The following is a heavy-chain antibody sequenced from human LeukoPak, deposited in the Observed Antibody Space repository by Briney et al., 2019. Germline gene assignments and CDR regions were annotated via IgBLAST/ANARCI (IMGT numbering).Heavy chain of an antibody. CDR2: ISYDGSNK. Sequence: GGSLRLSWAASGFTFSSYGMHWVRQAPGKGLEWVAVISYDGSNKYYADSVKGRFTISRDNSKNTLYLQMNSLRAEDTAVYYCAKDRVAGAGSFDLETDYWGQGTLVTVSS. V-gene: IGHV3-30*18. CDR1: GFTFSSYG. CDR3: AKDRVAGAGSFDLETDY. D-gene: IGHD6-19*01. J-gene: IGHJ4*02.